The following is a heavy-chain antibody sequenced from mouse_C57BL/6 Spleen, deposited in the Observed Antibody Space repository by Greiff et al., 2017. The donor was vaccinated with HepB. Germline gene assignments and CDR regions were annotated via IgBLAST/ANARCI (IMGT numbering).Heavy chain of an antibody. V-gene: IGHV1-82*01. J-gene: IGHJ4*01. D-gene: IGHD1-1*01. CDR2: IYPGDGDT. CDR3: AKYYVYAMDY. Sequence: VQLQQSGPELVKPGASVKISCKASGYAFSSSWMNWVKQRPGKGLEWIGRIYPGDGDTNYNGKFKGKATLTADKSSSTAYMQLSSLTSEDSAVYFCAKYYVYAMDYWGQGTSVTVSS. CDR1: GYAFSSSW.